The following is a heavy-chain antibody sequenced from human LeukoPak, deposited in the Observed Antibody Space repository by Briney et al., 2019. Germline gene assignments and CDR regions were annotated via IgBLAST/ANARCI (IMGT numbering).Heavy chain of an antibody. V-gene: IGHV4-59*01. J-gene: IGHJ5*02. CDR3: ARGGYCSSTSCYFSSENWFDP. CDR1: GGSISSYY. CDR2: IYYSGST. D-gene: IGHD2-2*03. Sequence: SETLSLTCIVSGGSISSYYWSWIRQPPGKGLEWIGYIYYSGSTNYNPSLKSRVTISVDTSKNQFSLKLSSVTAADTAVYYCARGGYCSSTSCYFSSENWFDPWGQGTLVTVSS.